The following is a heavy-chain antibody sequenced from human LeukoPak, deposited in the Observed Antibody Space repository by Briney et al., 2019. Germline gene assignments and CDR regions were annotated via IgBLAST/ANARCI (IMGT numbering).Heavy chain of an antibody. CDR2: ISSSSSSTI. CDR3: ARLRYYGMDV. V-gene: IGHV3-48*04. CDR1: GFTFSNYW. Sequence: GGSLRLSCAGSGFTFSNYWMNWVRQAPGKGLEWVSYISSSSSSTIYYADSVKGRFTISRDNAKNSLYLQLNSLRAEDTAVYYCARLRYYGMDVWGQGTTVTVSS. J-gene: IGHJ6*02.